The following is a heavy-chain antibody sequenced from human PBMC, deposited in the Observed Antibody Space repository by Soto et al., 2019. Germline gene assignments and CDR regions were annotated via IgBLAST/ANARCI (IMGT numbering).Heavy chain of an antibody. CDR2: ISYDGSNK. J-gene: IGHJ6*02. CDR1: GFTFSSYA. V-gene: IGHV3-30-3*01. D-gene: IGHD3-10*01. CDR3: ARERVGSGSYVSRYYYGMDV. Sequence: PGGSLRLSCAASGFTFSSYAMHWVRQAPGKGLEWVAVISYDGSNKYYADSVKGRFTISRDNSKNTLYLQMNSLRAEDTAVYYCARERVGSGSYVSRYYYGMDVWGQGTTVTVSS.